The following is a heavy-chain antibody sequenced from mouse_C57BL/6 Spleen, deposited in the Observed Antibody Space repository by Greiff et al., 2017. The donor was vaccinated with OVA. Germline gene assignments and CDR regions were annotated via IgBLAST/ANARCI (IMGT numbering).Heavy chain of an antibody. CDR2: YPGSGNTY. D-gene: IGHD2-3*01. Sequence: VQLQQSGPELVKPGASVKMSCKASGYTFTDYYMHWVKQKPGKGLEWIGEIYPGSGNTYYNEKFKGKATLTADTSSSTAYMQLSSLTSEDSAVYFCAREIYDGYQAWFAYWGQGTLVTVSA. V-gene: IGHV1-83*01. J-gene: IGHJ3*01. CDR3: REIYDGYQAWFAY. CDR1: YTFTDYYM.